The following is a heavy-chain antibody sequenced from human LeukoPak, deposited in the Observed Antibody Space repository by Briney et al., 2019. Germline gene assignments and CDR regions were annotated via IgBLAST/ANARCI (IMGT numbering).Heavy chain of an antibody. D-gene: IGHD3-10*01. CDR2: IRYDGSNK. V-gene: IGHV3-30*02. CDR1: GFTFSSYG. J-gene: IGHJ3*02. CDR3: AKVRSPYGSGALVDI. Sequence: GGSLRLSCAASGFTFSSYGMHWVRQAPGKGLEWVAFIRYDGSNKYYADSVKGRFTISRDNSKNTLYLQMNSLRAEDTAVYYCAKVRSPYGSGALVDIWGQGTMVTVSS.